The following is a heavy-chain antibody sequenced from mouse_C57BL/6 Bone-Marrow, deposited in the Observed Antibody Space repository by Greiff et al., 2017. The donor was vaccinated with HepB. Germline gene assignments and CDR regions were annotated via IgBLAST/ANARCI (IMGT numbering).Heavy chain of an antibody. CDR3: AKTGTEAMDY. CDR1: GFTFSDYY. Sequence: EVQLVESGGGLVQPGGSLKLSCAASGFTFSDYYMYWVRQTPEKRLEWVAYISNGGGSTYYPDTVKGRFTISRDNAKNTLYLQMSRLKSEDTAMYYCAKTGTEAMDYWGQGTSVTVSS. V-gene: IGHV5-12*01. CDR2: ISNGGGST. D-gene: IGHD4-1*01. J-gene: IGHJ4*01.